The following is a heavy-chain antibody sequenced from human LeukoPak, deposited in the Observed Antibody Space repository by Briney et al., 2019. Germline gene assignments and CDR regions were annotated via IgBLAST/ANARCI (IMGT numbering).Heavy chain of an antibody. J-gene: IGHJ4*02. V-gene: IGHV4-39*01. CDR1: GGSISNSPYY. CDR2: IYYSGTT. Sequence: SETLSLTCTVSGGSISNSPYYWAWIRQPPGKGLEWIGSIYYSGTTYYNPSLKSRVTTSVDTSKNQFSLQLSSVTAADTAVYYCARHSYDILTGYSPRPTAPRVPIDYWGQGTLVTVSS. CDR3: ARHSYDILTGYSPRPTAPRVPIDY. D-gene: IGHD3-9*01.